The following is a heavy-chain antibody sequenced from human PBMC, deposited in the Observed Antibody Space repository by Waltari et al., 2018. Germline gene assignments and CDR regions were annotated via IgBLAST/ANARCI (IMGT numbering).Heavy chain of an antibody. CDR3: ARPTFGILTDWYFDL. CDR2: TIPIFGTA. V-gene: IGHV1-69*14. D-gene: IGHD3-10*01. Sequence: QVQLVQSGAEVKKPGSSVKVSCKASGGTFSSYAISWVRQAPGQGLEWMGGTIPIFGTANYAQKFQGRVTITADKSTSTAYMELSSLRSEDTAVYYCARPTFGILTDWYFDLWGRGTLVTVSS. CDR1: GGTFSSYA. J-gene: IGHJ2*01.